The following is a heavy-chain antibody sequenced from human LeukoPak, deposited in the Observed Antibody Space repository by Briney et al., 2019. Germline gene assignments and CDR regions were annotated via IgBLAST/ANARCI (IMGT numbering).Heavy chain of an antibody. J-gene: IGHJ3*02. CDR3: ARDCGYSFACTYNPHAFDI. CDR2: IYDSGST. Sequence: SETLSLTCTVSGGSISKYYWTWIRQPPGQGLEWIGYIYDSGSTNYNPSLKSRVTISLDTSKNQFSLKLSSVTAADTAVYYCARDCGYSFACTYNPHAFDIWGQGTMVTVSS. CDR1: GGSISKYY. V-gene: IGHV4-59*01. D-gene: IGHD1-14*01.